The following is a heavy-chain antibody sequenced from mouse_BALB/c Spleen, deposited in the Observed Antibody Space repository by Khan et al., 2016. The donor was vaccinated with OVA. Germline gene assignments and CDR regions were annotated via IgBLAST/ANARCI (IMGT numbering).Heavy chain of an antibody. Sequence: QIQLVQSGPELKKPGETVKISCKASGYTFTNYGITWVKQAPGKGLKWMGWINTYTGEPTYADDFKGRFAFSLETSATTASLQINNLKNEDTATYFCARVGNYGYFDVWGAGTTVTVSS. CDR2: INTYTGEP. CDR3: ARVGNYGYFDV. J-gene: IGHJ1*01. D-gene: IGHD2-1*01. CDR1: GYTFTNYG. V-gene: IGHV9-3-1*01.